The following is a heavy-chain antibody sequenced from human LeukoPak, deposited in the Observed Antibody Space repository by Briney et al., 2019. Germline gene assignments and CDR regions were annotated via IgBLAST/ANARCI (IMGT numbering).Heavy chain of an antibody. J-gene: IGHJ6*03. D-gene: IGHD2/OR15-2a*01. CDR2: ISSSGSTI. Sequence: GGSLRLSCAASGFTFSDYYMSWIRQAPGKGLEWVSYISSSGSTIYYVDSVKGRFTISRDNAKNSLYLQMNSLRAEDTAVYYCARDFHYYYMDVWGKGTTVTVSS. CDR3: ARDFHYYYMDV. V-gene: IGHV3-11*01. CDR1: GFTFSDYY.